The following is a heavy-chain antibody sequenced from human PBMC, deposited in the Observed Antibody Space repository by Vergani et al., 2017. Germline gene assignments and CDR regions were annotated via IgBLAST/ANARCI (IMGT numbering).Heavy chain of an antibody. J-gene: IGHJ4*02. V-gene: IGHV4-34*01. CDR2: VNQRGTA. CDR1: GGSFSNYF. D-gene: IGHD3-22*01. CDR3: ARGFRGLTGYYFRYFDN. Sequence: QVQLQQWGAGLLKPSETLSLTCAVYGGSFSNYFWSWVRQPPGQGLEWIGEVNQRGTANYNPSLKSRVTISTDASKNHFSLKLSYVTAADTAVYYCARGFRGLTGYYFRYFDNWGQGALVAVSS.